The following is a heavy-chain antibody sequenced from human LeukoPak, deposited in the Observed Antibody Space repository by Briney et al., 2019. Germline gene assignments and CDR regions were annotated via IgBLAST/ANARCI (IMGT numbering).Heavy chain of an antibody. J-gene: IGHJ6*02. CDR2: ISYDGSNK. CDR3: AKDEIRITMVRGEYYGMDV. CDR1: GFTFSSYA. Sequence: PGGSLRLSCAASGFTFSSYAMHWVRQAPGKGLEWVAVISYDGSNKYYADSVKGRFTISRDNSKNTLYLQMNSLRAEDTAVYYCAKDEIRITMVRGEYYGMDVWGQGTTVTVSS. V-gene: IGHV3-30-3*01. D-gene: IGHD3-10*01.